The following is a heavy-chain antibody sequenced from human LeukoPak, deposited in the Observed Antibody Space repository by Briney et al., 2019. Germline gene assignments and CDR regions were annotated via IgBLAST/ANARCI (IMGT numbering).Heavy chain of an antibody. Sequence: KSSETLSLTCTVSGGSISSYYWSWIRQPPGKGLEWSGYIYYSGSSSYNPSLKNRSTISVDASKNQFSLKLSSVTAADTAVYYCARVKKQHDILTGYYTPDYYYYYMDVWGKGTTVTISS. CDR1: GGSISSYY. CDR2: IYYSGSS. V-gene: IGHV4-59*01. J-gene: IGHJ6*03. CDR3: ARVKKQHDILTGYYTPDYYYYYMDV. D-gene: IGHD3-9*01.